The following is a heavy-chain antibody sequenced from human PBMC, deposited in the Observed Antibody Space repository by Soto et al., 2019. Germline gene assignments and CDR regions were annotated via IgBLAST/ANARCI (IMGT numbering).Heavy chain of an antibody. CDR2: IDYSGST. Sequence: QVQLQESGPGLVKPSQTLSLTCTVSGGSISSGGYYWSWIRQHPGKGLEWIGYIDYSGSTYYNPSLKSRVTISGDTSKNQFSLKLSSVTAADTAVYYCARTEMATIVGWFDPWGQGTLVTVSS. V-gene: IGHV4-31*03. J-gene: IGHJ5*02. CDR3: ARTEMATIVGWFDP. CDR1: GGSISSGGYY. D-gene: IGHD5-12*01.